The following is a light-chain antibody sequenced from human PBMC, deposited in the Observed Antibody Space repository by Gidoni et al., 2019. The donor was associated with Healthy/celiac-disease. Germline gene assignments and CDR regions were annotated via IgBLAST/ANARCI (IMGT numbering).Light chain of an antibody. CDR2: WAS. V-gene: IGKV4-1*01. CDR3: QQYYSTPWT. J-gene: IGKJ1*01. Sequence: DIVMTKSPDYLAGYLGERATITCKSSQSVLYSSNNKYYLAWYQQKPGQPPKLLIYWASTRESGVPDRFSGSGSGTDFTLTISSLQAEDVAVYYCQQYYSTPWTFGQGTKVEIK. CDR1: QSVLYSSNNKYY.